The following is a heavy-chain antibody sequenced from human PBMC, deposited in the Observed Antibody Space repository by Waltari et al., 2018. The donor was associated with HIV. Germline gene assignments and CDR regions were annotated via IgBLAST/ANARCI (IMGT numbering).Heavy chain of an antibody. V-gene: IGHV3-7*01. Sequence: EVQLVESGGGLVQAGGSLKISCAVSGFTCSTYWMSGVRQAPGKGLEWVANIKPDGSAKYYVDSMKGRFTISRDNAKNSLYLQMNSLGAEDTAVYYCARDGDWKSDFWGQGILVTVSS. CDR1: GFTCSTYW. CDR3: ARDGDWKSDF. CDR2: IKPDGSAK. J-gene: IGHJ4*02. D-gene: IGHD1-1*01.